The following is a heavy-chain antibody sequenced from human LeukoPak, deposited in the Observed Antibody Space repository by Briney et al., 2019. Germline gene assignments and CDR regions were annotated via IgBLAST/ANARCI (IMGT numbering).Heavy chain of an antibody. CDR2: FFYRGSA. D-gene: IGHD5-12*01. Sequence: SETLSLTCTVSGGSKSSSSYFWGWIRQPSGKGLEWIGSFFYRGSAHYNPSLKSRVNISGDTPTSQFSLKLRSVTAADTAVYYCARQVARSLSLRVVSLDSFDIWGQGTTVSVTS. CDR1: GGSKSSSSYF. J-gene: IGHJ3*02. CDR3: ARQVARSLSLRVVSLDSFDI. V-gene: IGHV4-39*07.